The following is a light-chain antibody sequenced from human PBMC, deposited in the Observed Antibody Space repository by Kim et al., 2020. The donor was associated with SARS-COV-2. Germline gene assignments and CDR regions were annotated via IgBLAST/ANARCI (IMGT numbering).Light chain of an antibody. CDR2: DDS. J-gene: IGLJ2*01. CDR1: NIGSKS. V-gene: IGLV3-21*02. Sequence: PEETARMTCGGNNIGSKSVHWYQQKPGQAPVLVVYDDSDRPSGIPERFSGSNSGNTATLTISRVEAGDEADYYCQVWDSSSDHHVVFGGGTQLTVL. CDR3: QVWDSSSDHHVV.